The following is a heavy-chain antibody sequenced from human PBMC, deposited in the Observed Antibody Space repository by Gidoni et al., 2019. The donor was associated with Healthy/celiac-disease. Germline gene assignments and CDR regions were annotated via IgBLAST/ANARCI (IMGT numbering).Heavy chain of an antibody. D-gene: IGHD3-3*01. V-gene: IGHV3-23*01. J-gene: IGHJ3*02. CDR3: AKDHYDFWSGYAASTYAFDI. Sequence: EVQLLASGGGWVQPGGSLRLSCAASGFTFSSYAMSWVRQAPGKGLEWVSAISGSGGSTYYADSVKGRFTISRDNSKNTLYLQMNSLRAEDTAVYYCAKDHYDFWSGYAASTYAFDIWGQGTMVTVSS. CDR1: GFTFSSYA. CDR2: ISGSGGST.